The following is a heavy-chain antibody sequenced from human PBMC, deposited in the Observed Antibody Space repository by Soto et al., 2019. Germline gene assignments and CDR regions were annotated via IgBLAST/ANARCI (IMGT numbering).Heavy chain of an antibody. CDR2: IKEDGSKI. D-gene: IGHD2-2*01. CDR1: GFTYSNYW. CDR3: ARDVGDWNSTNNYYALDI. Sequence: GGSLRLSCASSGFTYSNYWMTWVRQAPGKGLEWVANIKEDGSKINYVDSVKGRFTISRDNAKNSLYLQMNSLRVEDTAVYYCARDVGDWNSTNNYYALDIWGQGTKVTVSS. V-gene: IGHV3-7*04. J-gene: IGHJ3*02.